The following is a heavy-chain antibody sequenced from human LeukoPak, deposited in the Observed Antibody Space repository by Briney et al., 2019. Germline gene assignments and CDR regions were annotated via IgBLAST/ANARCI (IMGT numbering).Heavy chain of an antibody. D-gene: IGHD3-16*02. CDR2: ITSRGVAT. V-gene: IGHV3-23*01. Sequence: GGSLRLSCAASGVTFSSYAMSWVRQAPGKGLEWVSSITSRGVATYYADSVKGRFTISRDNAKNTLSLQMNGLRAEDTALYYCARGVDVRGNNRQYYFDYWGQGTLVTVSS. CDR1: GVTFSSYA. CDR3: ARGVDVRGNNRQYYFDY. J-gene: IGHJ4*02.